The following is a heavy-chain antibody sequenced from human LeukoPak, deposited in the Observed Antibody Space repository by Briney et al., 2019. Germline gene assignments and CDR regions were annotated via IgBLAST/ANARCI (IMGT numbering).Heavy chain of an antibody. J-gene: IGHJ6*02. CDR3: ASSPTTVEGYGMGV. CDR1: GGSISSGDYY. D-gene: IGHD4-23*01. V-gene: IGHV4-30-4*01. Sequence: PSQTLSLTCTVSGGSISSGDYYWSWICQPPGKGLEWIGYIYYSGSTYYNPSLKSRVTISVDTSKNQFSLKLSSVTAADTAVYYCASSPTTVEGYGMGVWGQGTTVTVSS. CDR2: IYYSGST.